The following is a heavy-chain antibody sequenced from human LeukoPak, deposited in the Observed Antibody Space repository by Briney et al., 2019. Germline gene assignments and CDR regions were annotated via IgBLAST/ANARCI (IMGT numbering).Heavy chain of an antibody. V-gene: IGHV4-59*01. CDR2: IYYSGST. D-gene: IGHD3-22*01. CDR1: GGSISSYY. J-gene: IGHJ4*02. CDR3: ARAHSSGYFPFDY. Sequence: KPSETLSLTCTVSGGSISSYYWSWLRQPPGKGVEWSGYIYYSGSTNYNPSLKSRVTISVDTSKNQFSLKLSSVTAADTAVYYCARAHSSGYFPFDYWGQGTLVTVSS.